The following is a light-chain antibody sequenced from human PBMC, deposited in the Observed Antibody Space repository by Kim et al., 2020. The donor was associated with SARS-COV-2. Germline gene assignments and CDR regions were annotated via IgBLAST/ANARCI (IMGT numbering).Light chain of an antibody. J-gene: IGLJ2*01. Sequence: SYVLTQPPSVSVSPGQTANITCSGDKLGDKYACWYQQKPGQSPVLVIYQDSKRPSGIPERFSGSNSGNTATLTISGTQAMDEADYYCQAWDSSNVV. CDR3: QAWDSSNVV. V-gene: IGLV3-1*01. CDR2: QDS. CDR1: KLGDKY.